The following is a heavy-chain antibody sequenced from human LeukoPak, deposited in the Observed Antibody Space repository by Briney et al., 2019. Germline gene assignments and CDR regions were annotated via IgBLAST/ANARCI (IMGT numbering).Heavy chain of an antibody. CDR1: GGSISSNY. CDR3: ARGLPMASLFFDS. D-gene: IGHD3-10*01. Sequence: KSSETLSLTCTVSGGSISSNYWSWMRQPPGKGLEWIGYLYSSGSSNYNPSFKSRVTMSLDTSKNEFSLKLTSVTAADTAVYFCARGLPMASLFFDSWGQGILVIVSS. V-gene: IGHV4-59*01. CDR2: LYSSGSS. J-gene: IGHJ4*02.